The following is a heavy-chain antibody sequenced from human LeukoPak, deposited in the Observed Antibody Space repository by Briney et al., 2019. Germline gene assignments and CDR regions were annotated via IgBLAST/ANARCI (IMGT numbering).Heavy chain of an antibody. V-gene: IGHV1-46*01. Sequence: ASVKVSCKASGYTFTSYYMHWVRQAPGQGLEWMGIINPSGGSTSYAQKFQGRVTMTRDMSTSTVYMELSSLRSEDTAVYYCARSPYDGYGGNSGGWFDPWGQGTLVTVSS. J-gene: IGHJ5*02. CDR1: GYTFTSYY. D-gene: IGHD4-23*01. CDR3: ARSPYDGYGGNSGGWFDP. CDR2: INPSGGST.